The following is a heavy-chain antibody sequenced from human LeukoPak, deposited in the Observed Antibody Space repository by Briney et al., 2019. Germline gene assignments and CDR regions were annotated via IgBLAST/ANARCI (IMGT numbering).Heavy chain of an antibody. CDR2: IYYSGST. CDR1: GGSISSSSYY. CDR3: ARGGPILFRAAAGWFDP. V-gene: IGHV4-39*07. Sequence: PSETLSLTCTVSGGSISSSSYYWGWIRQPPGKGLEWIGSIYYSGSTYYNPSLKSRVTISVDTSKNQFSLKLSSVTAADTAVYYCARGGPILFRAAAGWFDPWGQGTLVTVSS. D-gene: IGHD6-13*01. J-gene: IGHJ5*02.